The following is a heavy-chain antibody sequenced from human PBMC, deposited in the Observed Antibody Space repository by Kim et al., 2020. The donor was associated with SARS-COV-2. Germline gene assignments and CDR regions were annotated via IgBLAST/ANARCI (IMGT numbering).Heavy chain of an antibody. Sequence: GGSLRLSCTTSGFNFDYYALTWVRQAPGKGLEWLGFIRSRTYGATAEYAASVKGRFTMSRDDSKSIAYLQMNSLKIEDTAVYFCARGEAYYDWGQGTLVTVSS. CDR2: IRSRTYGATA. J-gene: IGHJ1*01. CDR3: ARGEAYYD. V-gene: IGHV3-49*04. CDR1: GFNFDYYA. D-gene: IGHD3-10*01.